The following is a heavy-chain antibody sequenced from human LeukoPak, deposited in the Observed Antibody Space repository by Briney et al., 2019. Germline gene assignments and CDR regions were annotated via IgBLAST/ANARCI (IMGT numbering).Heavy chain of an antibody. CDR1: GFTVTTNY. J-gene: IGHJ4*02. CDR2: IYSGGNT. D-gene: IGHD2-15*01. CDR3: ARDSRPYCSGGSCSLFDY. V-gene: IGHV3-66*01. Sequence: GGSLRLSCGASGFTVTTNYMAWVRQSPGRGLEWVSVIYSGGNTFYTESVKGRFTISRHNAKNSLYLQMNSPRAEDTAVYYCARDSRPYCSGGSCSLFDYWGQGTLVTVSS.